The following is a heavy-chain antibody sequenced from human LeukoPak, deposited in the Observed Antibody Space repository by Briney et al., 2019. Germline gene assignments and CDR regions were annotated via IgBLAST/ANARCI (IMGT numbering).Heavy chain of an antibody. CDR1: GGSISSYY. J-gene: IGHJ4*02. V-gene: IGHV4-59*12. CDR3: ARDVGASNFDS. Sequence: PSETLSLTCTVSGGSISSYYWSWVRQPPGKGLEWIGYIYYSGSTNYNPSLKSRVTISVDTSKNQFFLKLRSVTAADTAVYYCARDVGASNFDSWGQGVQVTVSS. D-gene: IGHD1-26*01. CDR2: IYYSGST.